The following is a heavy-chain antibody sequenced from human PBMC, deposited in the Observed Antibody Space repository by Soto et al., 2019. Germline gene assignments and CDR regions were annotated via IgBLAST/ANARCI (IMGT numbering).Heavy chain of an antibody. J-gene: IGHJ6*02. V-gene: IGHV3-23*01. CDR2: VPGSGAYT. CDR1: GFTFNSYA. CDR3: AKERYYDILADSYDNYGMDV. D-gene: IGHD3-9*01. Sequence: EVQLLESGGGLVQPGGSLRLSCVASGFTFNSYAMTWVRQAPGQGLEWVSTVPGSGAYTFDADSVKGRFTISRDNSKDTLYLQMNSLRPEDTALYYCAKERYYDILADSYDNYGMDVWGQGTPVTVSS.